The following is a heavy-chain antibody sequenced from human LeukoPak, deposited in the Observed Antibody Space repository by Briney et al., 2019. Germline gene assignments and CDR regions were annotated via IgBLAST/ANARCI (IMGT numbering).Heavy chain of an antibody. D-gene: IGHD1-26*01. V-gene: IGHV1-18*01. Sequence: ASVTVSCKASGYTFTSYGISWVRQAPGQGLEWMGWISAYNGNTNYAQKLQGRVTMTTDTSTSTAYMELRSLRSDDTAVYYCARIIVGTTIGYFDYWGQGTLVTVSS. CDR3: ARIIVGTTIGYFDY. J-gene: IGHJ4*02. CDR2: ISAYNGNT. CDR1: GYTFTSYG.